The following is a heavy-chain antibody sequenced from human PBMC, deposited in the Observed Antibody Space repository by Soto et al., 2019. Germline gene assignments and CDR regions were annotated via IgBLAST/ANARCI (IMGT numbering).Heavy chain of an antibody. CDR1: GGSTDSLY. CDR2: VSYSGST. CDR3: ARQGYYDLLSGYYLFDY. V-gene: IGHV4-59*08. D-gene: IGHD3-3*01. Sequence: QVQLQESGPGLVKPSETLFVTCTVSGGSTDSLYWSWVRQPPGKGLEWIGYVSYSGSTTYNPSLKGRVIVSIATSKNHFSLKLTSVTAADTAVYYCARQGYYDLLSGYYLFDYWGQGILVTVSS. J-gene: IGHJ4*02.